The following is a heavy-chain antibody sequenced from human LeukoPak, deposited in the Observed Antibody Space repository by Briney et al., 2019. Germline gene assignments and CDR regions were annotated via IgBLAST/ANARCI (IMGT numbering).Heavy chain of an antibody. D-gene: IGHD3-22*01. J-gene: IGHJ4*02. CDR3: ARGAYYYED. CDR2: ISSSSSTI. Sequence: GGSLRLSCAASGFTFSSYWMNWARQAPGKGLEWVSYISSSSSTIYYADSVKGRFTISRDNAKNSLYLQMNSLRAEDTAVYYCARGAYYYEDWGQGTLVTVSS. CDR1: GFTFSSYW. V-gene: IGHV3-48*01.